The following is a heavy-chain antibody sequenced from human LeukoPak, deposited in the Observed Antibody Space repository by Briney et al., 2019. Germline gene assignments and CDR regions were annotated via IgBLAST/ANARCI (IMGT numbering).Heavy chain of an antibody. D-gene: IGHD6-13*01. Sequence: PSETLSLTCAVYGGSFSGYYWSWIRQPPGKGLEWIGEINHSGSTNYNPSLKSRVTISVDTSKNQFSLKLSSVTAADTAVYYCARGNWVGSSWYVHKGGIDYWGQGTLVTVSS. J-gene: IGHJ4*02. CDR2: INHSGST. CDR3: ARGNWVGSSWYVHKGGIDY. V-gene: IGHV4-34*01. CDR1: GGSFSGYY.